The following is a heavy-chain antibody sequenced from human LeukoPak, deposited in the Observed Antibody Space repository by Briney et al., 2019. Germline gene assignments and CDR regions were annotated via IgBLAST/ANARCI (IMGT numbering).Heavy chain of an antibody. V-gene: IGHV3-21*01. J-gene: IGHJ4*02. Sequence: GGSLRLSCAASGFTFSTYIMNWVRQTPGKGLEWVSSIGTSTSYIYYADSVKGRFTISRDNAKNSLHLEMNSLRAEDTAVYYCARVEASGYDYGAFDYWGQGTLVTVSS. CDR3: ARVEASGYDYGAFDY. CDR1: GFTFSTYI. D-gene: IGHD5-12*01. CDR2: IGTSTSYI.